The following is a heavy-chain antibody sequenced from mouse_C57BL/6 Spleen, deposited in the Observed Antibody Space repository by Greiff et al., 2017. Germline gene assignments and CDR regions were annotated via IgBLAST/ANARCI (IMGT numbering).Heavy chain of an antibody. J-gene: IGHJ2*01. CDR1: GFTFSSYA. CDR3: TRDPFDY. Sequence: EVKLVESGEGLVKPGGSLKLSCAASGFTFSSYAMSLVRQTPETRLEWVAYISSGGDYIYYADTVKGRFTISRDNARNTLYLQMSSLKSEDTAMYYCTRDPFDYWGQGTTLTVSS. CDR2: ISSGGDYI. V-gene: IGHV5-9-1*02.